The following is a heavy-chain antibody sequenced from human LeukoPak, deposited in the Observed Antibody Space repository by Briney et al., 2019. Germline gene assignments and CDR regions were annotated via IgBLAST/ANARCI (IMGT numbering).Heavy chain of an antibody. V-gene: IGHV3-30*02. CDR2: IQYDGSNE. CDR1: GFTFSSYE. J-gene: IGHJ6*03. CDR3: AKDRCSNGIGCYYYYMDV. Sequence: GGSLRLSCAASGFTFSSYEMNWVRQAPGKGLEWVAYIQYDGSNEQYADSVKGRFSISRDSSKNILYLQMNSLRAEDTAVYYCAKDRCSNGIGCYYYYMDVWGKGTTVTISS. D-gene: IGHD2-8*01.